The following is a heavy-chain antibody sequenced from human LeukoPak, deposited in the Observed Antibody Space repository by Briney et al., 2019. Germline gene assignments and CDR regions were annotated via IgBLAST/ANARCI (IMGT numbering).Heavy chain of an antibody. D-gene: IGHD3-9*01. CDR1: GGSISSSSYY. Sequence: PPETLSLTCTVSGGSISSSSYYWGWIRQPPGKGLEWIGSIYYSGSTYYNPSLKSRVTISVDTSKNQFSLKLSSVTAADTAVYYCARSKDILTGYCFDYWGQGTLVTVSS. J-gene: IGHJ4*02. CDR3: ARSKDILTGYCFDY. CDR2: IYYSGST. V-gene: IGHV4-39*07.